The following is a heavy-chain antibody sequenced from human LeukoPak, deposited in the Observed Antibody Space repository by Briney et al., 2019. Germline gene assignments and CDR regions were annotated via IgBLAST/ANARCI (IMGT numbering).Heavy chain of an antibody. CDR3: GTLLSNGHFDY. V-gene: IGHV1-2*02. CDR1: GYTFTGYY. Sequence: ASVKVSCKASGYTFTGYYMHWVRQAPGQGLEWMGWIYPNTGTTKYAQKFQGRVTMTRDTSISTAYMELSGLRSDDTAVYYCGTLLSNGHFDYWGQGSLVTVSS. J-gene: IGHJ4*02. CDR2: IYPNTGTT.